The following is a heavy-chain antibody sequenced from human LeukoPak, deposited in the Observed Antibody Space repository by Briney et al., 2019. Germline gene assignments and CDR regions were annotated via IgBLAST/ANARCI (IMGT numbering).Heavy chain of an antibody. CDR1: GGTFSSYA. V-gene: IGHV1-69*01. J-gene: IGHJ6*02. D-gene: IGHD3-22*01. CDR3: ARVRTGKYYYDSSGYYYYYYGMDV. Sequence: ASVKVSCKASGGTFSSYAISWVRQAPEQGLEWMGGIIPIFGTANYAQKFQGRVTITADESTSTAYMELSSLRSEDTAVYYCARVRTGKYYYDSSGYYYYYYGMDVWGQGTTVTVSS. CDR2: IIPIFGTA.